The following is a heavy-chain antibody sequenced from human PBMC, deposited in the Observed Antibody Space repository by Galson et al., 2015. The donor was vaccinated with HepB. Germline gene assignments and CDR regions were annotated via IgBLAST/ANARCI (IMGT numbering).Heavy chain of an antibody. J-gene: IGHJ2*01. CDR1: GFTFSSYD. Sequence: SLRLSCAASGFTFSSYDMTWVRQAPGKGLEWVSFISLSSSYIYSADSVRGRFTISRDNAKNSLLLQMNSLRAEDTAVYYCARPGVATAGNSYYFDLWGRGTLVTVSS. CDR2: ISLSSSYI. D-gene: IGHD6-13*01. V-gene: IGHV3-21*01. CDR3: ARPGVATAGNSYYFDL.